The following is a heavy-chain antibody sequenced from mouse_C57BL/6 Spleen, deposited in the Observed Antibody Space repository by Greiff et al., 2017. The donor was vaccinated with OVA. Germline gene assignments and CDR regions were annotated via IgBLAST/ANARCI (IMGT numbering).Heavy chain of an antibody. D-gene: IGHD1-1*01. J-gene: IGHJ1*03. Sequence: EVQLQQSGPGLAKPSQTLSLTCSVTGYSITSDYWNWIRKFPGNKLEYMWYISYSGSTYYNPSLKSRISITRDTSKNQYYLQLNSVTTEDTATYYCARYSITTVVASRYFDVWGTGATVTVSS. CDR1: GYSITSDY. CDR2: ISYSGST. CDR3: ARYSITTVVASRYFDV. V-gene: IGHV3-8*01.